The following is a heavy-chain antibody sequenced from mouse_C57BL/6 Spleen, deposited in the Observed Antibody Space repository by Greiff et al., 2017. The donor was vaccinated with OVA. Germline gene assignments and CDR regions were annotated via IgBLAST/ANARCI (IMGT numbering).Heavy chain of an antibody. V-gene: IGHV2-2*01. Sequence: VQRVESGPGLVQPSQRLSITCTVSGFSLTSYGVHWVRQSPGKGLEWLGVIWSGGSTDYNAAFISRLSISKDNSKSQVCLKMNSMQADDTAIYYCSRLGCDYWGQGTTLTVSS. J-gene: IGHJ2*01. D-gene: IGHD4-1*01. CDR1: GFSLTSYG. CDR2: IWSGGST. CDR3: SRLGCDY.